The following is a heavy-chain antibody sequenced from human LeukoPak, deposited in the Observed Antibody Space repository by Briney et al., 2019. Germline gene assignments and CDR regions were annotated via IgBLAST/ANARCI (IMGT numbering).Heavy chain of an antibody. CDR1: GFTFSSYE. J-gene: IGHJ4*02. D-gene: IGHD2-21*02. CDR2: IKRKTDGGST. Sequence: PGGSLRLSCAASGFTFSSYEMNWVRQAPGKGLEWVGRIKRKTDGGSTDYAAPVKGRFTISRDDSKNTLYLQMSSLKTEDTAVFYCVTENRYFDYWGQGILVTVSS. V-gene: IGHV3-15*01. CDR3: VTENRYFDY.